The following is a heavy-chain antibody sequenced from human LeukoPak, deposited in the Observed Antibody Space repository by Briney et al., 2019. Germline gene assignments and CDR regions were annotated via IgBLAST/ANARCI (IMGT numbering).Heavy chain of an antibody. D-gene: IGHD6-19*01. CDR3: AKDSSGWYTFIDH. V-gene: IGHV3-23*01. J-gene: IGHJ4*02. CDR2: ISGSGGST. CDR1: GFTFSSYV. Sequence: PGGSLRLSCAASGFTFSSYVMSWVRQAPGKGLEWVSSISGSGGSTDYADSVKGRFTISRDNSKNTLYLQMNSLRAEDTAVYYCAKDSSGWYTFIDHWGQGTLVTVSS.